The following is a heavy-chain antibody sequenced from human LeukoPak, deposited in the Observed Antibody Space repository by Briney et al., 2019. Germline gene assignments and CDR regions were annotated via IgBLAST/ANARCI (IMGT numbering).Heavy chain of an antibody. CDR1: GFTFSSYA. V-gene: IGHV3-23*01. D-gene: IGHD2-21*02. CDR2: ISGSGGST. J-gene: IGHJ4*02. Sequence: GGSLRLSCAASGFTFSSYAMSWARQAPGKGLEWVSAISGSGGSTYYADSVKGRFTISRDNSKNTLYLQMNSLRAEDTAVYYCMIDIVVVTAAIGDYWGQGTLVTVSS. CDR3: MIDIVVVTAAIGDY.